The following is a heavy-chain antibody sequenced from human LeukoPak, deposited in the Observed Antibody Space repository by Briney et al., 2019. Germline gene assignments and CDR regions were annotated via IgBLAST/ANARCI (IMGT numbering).Heavy chain of an antibody. CDR1: GFTFSSYG. D-gene: IGHD2-15*01. Sequence: PGRSLRLSCAASGFTFSSYGMHWVRQAPGKGLVWVSVISSDGTTTAYADSVKGRFTISRDNAKNTLYLQMNSLRAEDAAIYYCVKDGGKSFSTTYDYWGQGTLVTVSS. V-gene: IGHV3-74*01. J-gene: IGHJ4*02. CDR2: ISSDGTTT. CDR3: VKDGGKSFSTTYDY.